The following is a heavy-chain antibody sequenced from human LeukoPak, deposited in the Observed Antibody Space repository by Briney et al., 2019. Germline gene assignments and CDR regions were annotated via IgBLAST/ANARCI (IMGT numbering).Heavy chain of an antibody. CDR3: ARDSSYGIDY. V-gene: IGHV4-61*02. J-gene: IGHJ4*02. CDR2: IHISGST. Sequence: SETLSLTCTISGDSISSGTYYWSWIRQPAVKRLEWIGRIHISGSTTYNPSLKSRVTISVDTSKNQFSLKLSSVTAADTAVYYCARDSSYGIDYWGQGTLVTVSS. D-gene: IGHD5-18*01. CDR1: GDSISSGTYY.